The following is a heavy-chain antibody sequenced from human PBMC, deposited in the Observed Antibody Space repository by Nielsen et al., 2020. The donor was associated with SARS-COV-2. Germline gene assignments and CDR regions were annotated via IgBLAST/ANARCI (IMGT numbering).Heavy chain of an antibody. V-gene: IGHV3-64D*09. D-gene: IGHD2-2*01. CDR3: ARGTRAVGMDV. Sequence: GGSLRLSCSASGFTFSSYAMHWVRQAPGKGLEYVSAISSNGGSTYYADSVKGRFTISRDNSKNTLYLQMSSLRAEDTAVYYCARGTRAVGMDVWGQGTTVTVSS. CDR1: GFTFSSYA. CDR2: ISSNGGST. J-gene: IGHJ6*02.